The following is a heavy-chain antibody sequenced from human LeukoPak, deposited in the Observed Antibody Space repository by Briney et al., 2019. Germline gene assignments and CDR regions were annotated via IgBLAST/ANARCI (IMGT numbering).Heavy chain of an antibody. CDR3: ARCGSYYTFDY. J-gene: IGHJ4*02. V-gene: IGHV3-7*01. CDR1: GFTFSSYW. D-gene: IGHD3-10*01. Sequence: TGGSLRLSCAASGFTFSSYWMSWVRQAPGKGQEWVANIKQDGSEKYYVDSVKGRFTISRDNAKNSLYLQMNSLRAEDTAVYYCARCGSYYTFDYWGQGTLVTVSS. CDR2: IKQDGSEK.